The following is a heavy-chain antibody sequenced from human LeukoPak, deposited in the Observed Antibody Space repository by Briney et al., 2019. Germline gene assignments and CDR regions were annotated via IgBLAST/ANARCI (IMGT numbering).Heavy chain of an antibody. D-gene: IGHD5-12*01. V-gene: IGHV4-59*02. CDR1: GFTVSSNY. Sequence: GSLRLSCAASGFTVSSNYMSWVRQAPGKGLEWIGYIYYSGTTYYNPSLKSRVTISLDTSKNKFSLNLTSVSVADTAVYYCARAGGYSGYASNWGQGTLVTVSS. CDR3: ARAGGYSGYASN. J-gene: IGHJ4*02. CDR2: IYYSGTT.